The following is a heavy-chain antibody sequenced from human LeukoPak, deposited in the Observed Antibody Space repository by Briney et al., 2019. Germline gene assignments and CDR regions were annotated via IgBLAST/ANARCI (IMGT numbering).Heavy chain of an antibody. V-gene: IGHV3-48*01. CDR2: ISSSSSTI. CDR1: GFTFSSYS. CDR3: ARDLGDYGYYYGMDV. J-gene: IGHJ6*02. D-gene: IGHD4-17*01. Sequence: GGSLRLSCAASGFTFSSYSMNWVRQAPGKGLEWVSYISSSSSTIYYADSVKGRFIISRDNAKNSLYLQMNSLRSEDTAVYYCARDLGDYGYYYGMDVWGQGTTVTVSS.